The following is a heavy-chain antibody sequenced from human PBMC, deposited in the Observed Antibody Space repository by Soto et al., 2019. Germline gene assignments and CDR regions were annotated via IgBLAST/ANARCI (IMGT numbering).Heavy chain of an antibody. J-gene: IGHJ6*02. CDR2: IYSGGST. CDR1: GFTFNNYG. V-gene: IGHV3-53*01. D-gene: IGHD6-13*01. CDR3: ASEAAAGHYYYYGMDV. Sequence: PGGSLRLSCAASGFTFNNYGMSWVRQAPGKGLEWVSVIYSGGSTYYADSVKGRFTISRDNSKNTLYLQMNSLRAEDTAVYYCASEAAAGHYYYYGMDVWGQGTTVTVS.